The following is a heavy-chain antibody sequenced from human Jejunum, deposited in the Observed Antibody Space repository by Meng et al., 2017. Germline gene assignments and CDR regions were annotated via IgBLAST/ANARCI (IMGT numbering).Heavy chain of an antibody. V-gene: IGHV4-4*02. D-gene: IGHD3-10*02. CDR3: ARADYVRYFDL. Sequence: VQLQESGPGLGKPSETLSLTCAVSGGSIESNNWSTWSRQPPGQGLEWIGEVYHSGSTHYNPSLQSRVTISIDNSKNRFSLSLNSVTAADTAIYYCARADYVRYFDLWGRGTLVTVSS. CDR2: VYHSGST. CDR1: GGSIESNNW. J-gene: IGHJ2*01.